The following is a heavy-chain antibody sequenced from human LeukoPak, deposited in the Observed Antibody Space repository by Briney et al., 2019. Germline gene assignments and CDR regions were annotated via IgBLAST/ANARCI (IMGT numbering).Heavy chain of an antibody. V-gene: IGHV3-15*01. CDR2: IKSKTDGGTT. D-gene: IGHD5-18*01. CDR1: GFTFSNAW. CDR3: TTHWLQLRLQGLGRDF. J-gene: IGHJ4*02. Sequence: GGSLRLSCAASGFTFSNAWMNWVRQAPGKGLEWVARIKSKTDGGTTDYAAPVKGRFTISRDDSKNTLYLQMNNLKTEDTAVYYCTTHWLQLRLQGLGRDFWGQGTLVTVSS.